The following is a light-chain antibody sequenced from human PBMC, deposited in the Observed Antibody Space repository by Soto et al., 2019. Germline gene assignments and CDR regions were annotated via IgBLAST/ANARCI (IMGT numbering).Light chain of an antibody. CDR1: QTISSW. V-gene: IGKV1-5*01. Sequence: IQMPQSPSTLSASVGDRVTITCRASQTISSWLAWYHQKPGKARQLLIYDVCSLESGFPSRFSGRGSGTEFTLTISSLQPDDSATYYCQQYNTYWTFGQGTKVDIK. CDR2: DVC. J-gene: IGKJ1*01. CDR3: QQYNTYWT.